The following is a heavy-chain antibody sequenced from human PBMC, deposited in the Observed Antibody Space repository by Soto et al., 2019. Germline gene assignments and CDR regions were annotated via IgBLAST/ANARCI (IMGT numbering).Heavy chain of an antibody. Sequence: QVTLKESGPVLVKPTETLTLTCTVSGFSLSNARMGVSWIRQPPGKALEWLAHIFSNDEKSYSTSLKSRLTISKDTSKSQVVLTMNNMDPVDTATYYCARSTYYDILTGYYSLNWFDPWGQGTLVTVSS. CDR2: IFSNDEK. J-gene: IGHJ5*02. D-gene: IGHD3-9*01. CDR1: GFSLSNARMG. V-gene: IGHV2-26*01. CDR3: ARSTYYDILTGYYSLNWFDP.